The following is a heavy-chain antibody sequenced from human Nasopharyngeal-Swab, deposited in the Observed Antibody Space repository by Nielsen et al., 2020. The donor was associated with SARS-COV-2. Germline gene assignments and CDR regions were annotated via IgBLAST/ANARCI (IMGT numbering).Heavy chain of an antibody. Sequence: GGSLRLSCAASGFTFSSYGMHWVRQAPGKGLEWVAVIWYDGSNKYYADSVKGRFTISRDNSKNTLYLQMNSLRAEDTAVYYFARGGGDSSGWHFDYWGQGTLVTVSS. CDR3: ARGGGDSSGWHFDY. V-gene: IGHV3-33*01. CDR2: IWYDGSNK. CDR1: GFTFSSYG. J-gene: IGHJ4*02. D-gene: IGHD6-19*01.